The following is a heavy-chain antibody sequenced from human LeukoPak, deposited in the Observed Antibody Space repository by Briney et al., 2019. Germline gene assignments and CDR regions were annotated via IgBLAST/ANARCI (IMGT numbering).Heavy chain of an antibody. Sequence: PGGSLRLSCAASGFTFSNYDMSWVRQAPGKGLKWVSTISNSGRDTYYADSLRGQFTISRDNSKNTLYLQMNSLRAEDTAIYYCAKDRSGFGANDYWGQGTLVTVSS. CDR2: ISNSGRDT. J-gene: IGHJ4*02. D-gene: IGHD3-10*01. CDR1: GFTFSNYD. CDR3: AKDRSGFGANDY. V-gene: IGHV3-23*01.